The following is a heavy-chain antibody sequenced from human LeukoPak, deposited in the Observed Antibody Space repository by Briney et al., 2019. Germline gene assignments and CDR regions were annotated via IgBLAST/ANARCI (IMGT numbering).Heavy chain of an antibody. J-gene: IGHJ4*02. CDR2: ISAYNGNT. V-gene: IGHV1-18*01. CDR1: GGTFSSYA. Sequence: ASVKLSCKASGGTFSSYAISWVRQAPGQGLEWMGWISAYNGNTNYAQKLQGRVTMTTDTSTSTAYMELRSLRSDDTAVYYCASSGPYGGNLADFDYWGQGTLVTVSS. D-gene: IGHD4-23*01. CDR3: ASSGPYGGNLADFDY.